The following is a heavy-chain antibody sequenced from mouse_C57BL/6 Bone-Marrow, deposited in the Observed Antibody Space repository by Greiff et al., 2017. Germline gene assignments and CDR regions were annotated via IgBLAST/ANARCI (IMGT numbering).Heavy chain of an antibody. CDR1: GFSLTSYG. J-gene: IGHJ2*01. V-gene: IGHV2-2*01. D-gene: IGHD1-1*02. CDR3: ARNRLWSDYCDY. Sequence: QVQLQQSGPGLVQPSQSLSITCTVSGFSLTSYGVHWVRQSPGKGLEWLGVIWSGGSTDYNAAFISRLSISKDNSKSQVFYKMNSLQADDTARYYCARNRLWSDYCDYWGKGTTLTVSS. CDR2: IWSGGST.